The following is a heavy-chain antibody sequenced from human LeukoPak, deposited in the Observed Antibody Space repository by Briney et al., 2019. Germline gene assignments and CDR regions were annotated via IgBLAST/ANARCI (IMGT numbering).Heavy chain of an antibody. CDR3: ARLAKHCSSTSCYAGIFDY. V-gene: IGHV7-4-1*02. D-gene: IGHD2-2*01. CDR1: GYTFTSYA. CDR2: INTNTGNP. J-gene: IGHJ4*02. Sequence: ASVKVSCKASGYTFTSYAMNWVRQAPGQGLEWMGWINTNTGNPTYAQGFTGRFVFSLDTSVSTAYLQISSLKAEDTAVYYCARLAKHCSSTSCYAGIFDYWGQGTLVTVSS.